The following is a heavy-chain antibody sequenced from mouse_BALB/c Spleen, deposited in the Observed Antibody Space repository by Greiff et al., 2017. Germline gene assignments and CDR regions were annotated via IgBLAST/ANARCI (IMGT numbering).Heavy chain of an antibody. J-gene: IGHJ4*01. CDR3: AREEDGYWGSAMDY. V-gene: IGHV5-6*01. CDR2: ISSGGSYT. Sequence: EVQLVESGGDLVKPGGSLKLSCAASGFTFSSYGMSWVRQTPAKRLEWVATISSGGSYTYYPDSVKGRFTVSRDNAKNTLYLQMSSLKSEDTAMYSCAREEDGYWGSAMDYWGQGTSVTVSS. D-gene: IGHD1-2*01. CDR1: GFTFSSYG.